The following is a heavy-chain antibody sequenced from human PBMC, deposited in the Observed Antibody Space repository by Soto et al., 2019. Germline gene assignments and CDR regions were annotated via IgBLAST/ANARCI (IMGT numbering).Heavy chain of an antibody. J-gene: IGHJ3*02. Sequence: XGSLRLSCAASGFTFSSYWMSWVRQAPGKGLEWVANIKQDGSEKYYVDSVKGRFTISRDNAKNSLYLQMNSLRAEDTAVYYCARLGIAVASGAFDTWGQGTMVTVSS. V-gene: IGHV3-7*03. CDR3: ARLGIAVASGAFDT. CDR2: IKQDGSEK. CDR1: GFTFSSYW. D-gene: IGHD6-19*01.